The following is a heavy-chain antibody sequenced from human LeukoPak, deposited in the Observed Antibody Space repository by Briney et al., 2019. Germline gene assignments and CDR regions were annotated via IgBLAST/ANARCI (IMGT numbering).Heavy chain of an antibody. J-gene: IGHJ4*02. CDR2: INHSGST. D-gene: IGHD5-18*01. Sequence: SETLSLTCAVYGGSFSGYYWSWISQPPGKGLEWIGEINHSGSTNYDPSLKSRVTISVDTSKNQFSLKLSSVTAADTAVYYCARIVQLWFIIDYWGQGTLVTVSS. CDR3: ARIVQLWFIIDY. CDR1: GGSFSGYY. V-gene: IGHV4-34*01.